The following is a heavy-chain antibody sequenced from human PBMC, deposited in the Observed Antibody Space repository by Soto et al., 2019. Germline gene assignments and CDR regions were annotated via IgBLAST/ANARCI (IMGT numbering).Heavy chain of an antibody. V-gene: IGHV4-59*01. CDR2: IYYSGST. CDR3: ARYYDFWSGYHRWFDP. Sequence: PSETLSLTCTVSGGSISSYYWSWIRQPPGKGLEWIGYIYYSGSTNYNPSLKSRVTISVDTSKNQFSLKLSSVTAADTAVYYCARYYDFWSGYHRWFDPWGQGTLVTVSS. D-gene: IGHD3-3*01. J-gene: IGHJ5*02. CDR1: GGSISSYY.